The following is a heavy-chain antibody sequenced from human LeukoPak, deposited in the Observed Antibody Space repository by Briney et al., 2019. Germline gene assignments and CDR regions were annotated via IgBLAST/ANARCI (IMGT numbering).Heavy chain of an antibody. V-gene: IGHV3-53*01. CDR2: IYSGGST. D-gene: IGHD3-3*01. Sequence: PGGSLRLSCAASGFTVSSNYMSWVRQAPGKGLEWVSVIYSGGSTYYADSVKGRFTISRDSSKNMLYLQMNSLRAEDTAVYYCARGYGYNFWSTYYFDYWGQGTLVTVSS. J-gene: IGHJ4*02. CDR3: ARGYGYNFWSTYYFDY. CDR1: GFTVSSNY.